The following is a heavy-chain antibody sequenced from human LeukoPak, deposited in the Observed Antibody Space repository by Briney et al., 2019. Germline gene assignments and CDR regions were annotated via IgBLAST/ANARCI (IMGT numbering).Heavy chain of an antibody. J-gene: IGHJ4*02. CDR1: GGSFSGYY. Sequence: PSETLSLTCAVYGGSFSGYYWSWIRQPPGKGLEWIGGINHSGSTNYNPSLKSRVTISVDTSKNQFSLKLSSVTAADTAVYYCARGRKVRGVITLDYWGQGTLVTVSS. V-gene: IGHV4-34*01. CDR2: INHSGST. D-gene: IGHD3-10*01. CDR3: ARGRKVRGVITLDY.